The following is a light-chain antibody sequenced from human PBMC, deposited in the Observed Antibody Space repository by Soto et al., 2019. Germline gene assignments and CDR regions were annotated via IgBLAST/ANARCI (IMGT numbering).Light chain of an antibody. Sequence: DIQLTQSPSTLSASVGDRVTITCRASQSLSDWLAWYQQIPGTAPKLLIYRASSLEDAVPSRFSGSGSGTEFTLTISSLQPDDFETYYCQQYDTYPLTFGGGTKVEIK. V-gene: IGKV1-5*03. J-gene: IGKJ4*01. CDR2: RAS. CDR1: QSLSDW. CDR3: QQYDTYPLT.